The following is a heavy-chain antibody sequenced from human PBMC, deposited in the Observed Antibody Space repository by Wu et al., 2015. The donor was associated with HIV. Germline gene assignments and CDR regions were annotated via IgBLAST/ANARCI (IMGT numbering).Heavy chain of an antibody. Sequence: QVQVVQSGAEVKKPGASVKVSCKTSGYIFTDYYIQWVRQAPGQGLEWLGLINPNTGGSHFAQKFKGRVILTRDTSISTAFMDLSRLTSDDTAVFYCARGGLISAAFEEAFDIWGQGTAVTVSS. J-gene: IGHJ3*02. CDR1: GYIFTDYY. CDR2: INPNTGGS. CDR3: ARGGLISAAFEEAFDI. V-gene: IGHV1-2*06. D-gene: IGHD6-13*01.